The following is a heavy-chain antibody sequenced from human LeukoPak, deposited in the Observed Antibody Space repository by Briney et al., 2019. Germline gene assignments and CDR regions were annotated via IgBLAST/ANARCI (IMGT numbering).Heavy chain of an antibody. V-gene: IGHV3-30*18. CDR1: GFTFSSYG. D-gene: IGHD3-16*01. CDR3: AKANGGGHYYYYGMDV. Sequence: GASLRLSCAASGFTFSSYGMHWVRQAPGKGLEWVAVISYDGSNKYYADSVKGRFTISRDNSKNTLYLQMNSLRAEDTAVYYCAKANGGGHYYYYGMDVWGQGTTVTVSS. CDR2: ISYDGSNK. J-gene: IGHJ6*02.